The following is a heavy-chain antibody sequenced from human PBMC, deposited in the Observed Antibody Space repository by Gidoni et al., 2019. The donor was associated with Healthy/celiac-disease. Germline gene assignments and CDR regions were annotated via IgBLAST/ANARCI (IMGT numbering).Heavy chain of an antibody. D-gene: IGHD6-19*01. J-gene: IGHJ6*02. CDR3: ATQNIGYSSGWSGGYYYYGMDV. V-gene: IGHV1-8*01. CDR2: MNPNSGNT. Sequence: GWMNPNSGNTGYAQKFQGRVTMTRNTSISTAYMELSSLRSEDTAVYYCATQNIGYSSGWSGGYYYYGMDVWGQGTTVTVSS.